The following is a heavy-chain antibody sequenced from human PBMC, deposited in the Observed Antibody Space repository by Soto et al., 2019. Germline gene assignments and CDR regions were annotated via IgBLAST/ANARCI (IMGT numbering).Heavy chain of an antibody. J-gene: IGHJ6*02. CDR1: GFTFSSYS. Sequence: AGGSLRLSCAASGFTFSSYSMNWVRQAPGKGLEWVSSISSSSSYIYYADSVKGRFTISRDNAKSSLYLQMNSLRAEDTAVYYCARVLNPEWLLPYYYYGMDVWGQGTTVTVSS. D-gene: IGHD3-3*01. CDR3: ARVLNPEWLLPYYYYGMDV. CDR2: ISSSSSYI. V-gene: IGHV3-21*01.